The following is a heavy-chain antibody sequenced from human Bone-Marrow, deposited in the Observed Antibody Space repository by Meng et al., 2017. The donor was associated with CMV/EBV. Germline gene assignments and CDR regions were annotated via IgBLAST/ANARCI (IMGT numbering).Heavy chain of an antibody. CDR3: ARRWNYALN. J-gene: IGHJ4*02. CDR2: ISSSGSTI. D-gene: IGHD1-7*01. CDR1: GFTFSDYY. Sequence: GESLKISCAASGFTFSDYYMSWIRQAPGKGLEWVSYISSSGSTIYYADSVKGRFTISRDNAKNSLYLQMNSLRAEDTAVHYCARRWNYALNWGQGTLVTVSS. V-gene: IGHV3-11*04.